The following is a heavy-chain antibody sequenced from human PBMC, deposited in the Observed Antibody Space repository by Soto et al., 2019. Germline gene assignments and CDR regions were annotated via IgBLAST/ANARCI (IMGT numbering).Heavy chain of an antibody. Sequence: ASVKVSCKASGYTFTYYEITWVRQAPGQGLEWMGGIIPIFGTANYAQKFQGRVTITADKSTSTAYMELSSLRSEDTAVYYCARSRSGWYYFDYWGQGTLVTVSS. CDR2: IIPIFGTA. J-gene: IGHJ4*02. CDR3: ARSRSGWYYFDY. D-gene: IGHD6-19*01. V-gene: IGHV1-69*06. CDR1: GYTFTYYE.